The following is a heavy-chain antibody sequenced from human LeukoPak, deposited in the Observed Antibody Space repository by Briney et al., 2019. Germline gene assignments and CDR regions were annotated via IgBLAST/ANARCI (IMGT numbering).Heavy chain of an antibody. V-gene: IGHV4-4*07. Sequence: SGTLSLTCTVSGGSIRNYYWNWVRQPAGMGLEWLGRIYSSGSTNYNPSLKSRVTMSVDTSKNQFSLKLYSVTAADTAVYYCVRENLEDTFYYYMDVWGKGTTVTVSS. J-gene: IGHJ6*03. CDR3: VRENLEDTFYYYMDV. D-gene: IGHD2-15*01. CDR1: GGSIRNYY. CDR2: IYSSGST.